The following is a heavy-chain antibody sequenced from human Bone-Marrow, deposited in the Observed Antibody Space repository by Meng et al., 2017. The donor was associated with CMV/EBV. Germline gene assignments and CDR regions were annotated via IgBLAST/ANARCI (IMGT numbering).Heavy chain of an antibody. J-gene: IGHJ6*02. V-gene: IGHV3-21*01. Sequence: GESLKISCAASGFTFSSYSMNWVRQAPGKGLEWVSSISSSSSYIYYADSVKGRFTISRDNAKNSLYLQMNSLRAEDTAVYYCASREVRGKYYYYGMDVWGQGTTVTGSS. CDR3: ASREVRGKYYYYGMDV. D-gene: IGHD3-10*01. CDR2: ISSSSSYI. CDR1: GFTFSSYS.